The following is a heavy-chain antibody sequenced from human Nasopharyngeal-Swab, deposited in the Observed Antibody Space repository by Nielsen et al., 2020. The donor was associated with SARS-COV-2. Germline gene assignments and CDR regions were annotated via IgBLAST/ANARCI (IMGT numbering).Heavy chain of an antibody. V-gene: IGHV4-59*01. CDR3: ARDTTGWFQSGMDV. D-gene: IGHD6-19*01. CDR2: ISYTGST. CDR1: GASISSDY. Sequence: SETLSLTCTVSGASISSDYWTWIRQPPGKTLEWIGHISYTGSTSYNPSLRSRVTISLDRSKNQISLNPSSVTAADTAVYYCARDTTGWFQSGMDVWGQGTTVIVSS. J-gene: IGHJ6*02.